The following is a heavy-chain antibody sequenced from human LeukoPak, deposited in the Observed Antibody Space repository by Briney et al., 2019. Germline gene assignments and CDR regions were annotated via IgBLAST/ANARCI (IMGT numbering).Heavy chain of an antibody. CDR1: GFIFCDYD. D-gene: IGHD3-10*01. CDR3: AKDRWNYGSGSYSYGMDV. J-gene: IGHJ6*02. CDR2: ISYDGSKE. V-gene: IGHV3-30*18. Sequence: GGSLRLSCAASGFIFCDYDTHGAPHAPGKGREWVAVISYDGSKEYYGDSVKGRFTISRDNSKNTLYLQMNSLRAEDTAVYYCAKDRWNYGSGSYSYGMDVWGQGTTVTDSS.